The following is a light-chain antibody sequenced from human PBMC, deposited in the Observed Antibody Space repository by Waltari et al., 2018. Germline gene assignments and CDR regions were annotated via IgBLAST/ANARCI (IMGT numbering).Light chain of an antibody. Sequence: EIVMTQSPATLSVSPGERATLSCRASQSVSSNLAWYQQKPGQAPSLLIYGASTRATGIPARFSGSGSGTEFSLTISRVQSEDFAVYYCQQYHNWPPLTFGGGTKVEIK. CDR1: QSVSSN. J-gene: IGKJ4*01. CDR3: QQYHNWPPLT. V-gene: IGKV3-15*01. CDR2: GAS.